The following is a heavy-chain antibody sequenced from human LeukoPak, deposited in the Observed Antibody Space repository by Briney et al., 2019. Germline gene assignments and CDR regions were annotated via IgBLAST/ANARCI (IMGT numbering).Heavy chain of an antibody. Sequence: PSETLSLTCTVSGGSHSSCSHYWGWIRQPPGKGLEWFGSIYYSGSTYYKLSRKSRVTIYVDTYKNQLCLKLRSVTAADPAVYYYAGKSEGELLRRQEFDYWGQGTLVTVSS. CDR3: AGKSEGELLRRQEFDY. CDR2: IYYSGST. CDR1: GGSHSSCSHY. J-gene: IGHJ4*02. D-gene: IGHD1-26*01. V-gene: IGHV4-39*01.